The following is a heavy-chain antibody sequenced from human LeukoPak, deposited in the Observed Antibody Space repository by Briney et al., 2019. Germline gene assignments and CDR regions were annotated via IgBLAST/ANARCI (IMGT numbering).Heavy chain of an antibody. D-gene: IGHD3-22*01. CDR1: GGTFISYA. J-gene: IGHJ4*02. CDR2: IIPIFGTA. Sequence: ASVKVSCKASGGTFISYAISWVRQAPGQGLEWMGGIIPIFGTANYAQKFQGRVTITADESTSTAYMELSSLRSEDTAVYYCARAAKGQYYYDSSGYLYYFDYWGQGTLVTVSS. CDR3: ARAAKGQYYYDSSGYLYYFDY. V-gene: IGHV1-69*01.